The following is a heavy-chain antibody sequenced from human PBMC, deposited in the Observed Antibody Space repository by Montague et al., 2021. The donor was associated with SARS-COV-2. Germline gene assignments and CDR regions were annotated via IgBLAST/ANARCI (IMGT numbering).Heavy chain of an antibody. J-gene: IGHJ4*02. Sequence: SETLSLTCSVSGDSITNHYWSWIRQPAGKGLELIGRMHFTGKANFSPFFSSQLTMSADTSRNQFSLKLTSVTAADTAIYFCARDRFDFGAGRQGTIDFWGQGTLVTVSS. V-gene: IGHV4-4*07. CDR2: MHFTGKA. CDR1: GDSITNHY. CDR3: ARDRFDFGAGRQGTIDF. D-gene: IGHD3-10*01.